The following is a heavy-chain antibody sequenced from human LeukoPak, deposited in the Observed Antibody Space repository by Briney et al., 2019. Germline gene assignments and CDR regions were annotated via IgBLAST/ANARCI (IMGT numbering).Heavy chain of an antibody. V-gene: IGHV3-43*01. CDR2: TSWDSGGT. CDR3: ARYHLGSYFRDPFDH. CDR1: GFTFNDYT. J-gene: IGHJ4*02. Sequence: GGSLRLSCEVSGFTFNDYTMHWVRQAPGKGLEWVSLTSWDSGGTYYAKSVKGRFTISRDNAKNSLYLQMDSLRAEDTAVYYCARYHLGSYFRDPFDHWGQGTLVTVSS. D-gene: IGHD3-10*01.